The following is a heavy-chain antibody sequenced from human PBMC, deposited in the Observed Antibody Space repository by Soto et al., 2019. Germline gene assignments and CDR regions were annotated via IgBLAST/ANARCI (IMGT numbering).Heavy chain of an antibody. CDR3: TGEVASGY. CDR2: ISRDGGTK. V-gene: IGHV3-30*03. D-gene: IGHD2-8*02. Sequence: QVQLVESGGGVVQPGRSLRLSCAVSGFIVSTYGMHWVRQAPGKGLEWVAVISRDGGTKYYADSVKGRFTISRDNSRNTLFLEMNSPRCDDMAVYYCTGEVASGYWGQGTLVTVSS. CDR1: GFIVSTYG. J-gene: IGHJ4*02.